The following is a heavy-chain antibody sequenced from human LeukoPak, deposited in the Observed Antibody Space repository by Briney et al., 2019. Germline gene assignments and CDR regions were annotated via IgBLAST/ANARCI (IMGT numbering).Heavy chain of an antibody. V-gene: IGHV3-30*03. J-gene: IGHJ3*02. Sequence: LRLSCAAPGFSFTNYGLHWVRQAPGKGLEWVAVISYDGSNKYYADSVKGRFTISRDNSKNTLYLQMNSLRAEDTAVYYCARHDASGIDAFDIWGQGTMVTVSS. CDR2: ISYDGSNK. D-gene: IGHD3-10*01. CDR1: GFSFTNYG. CDR3: ARHDASGIDAFDI.